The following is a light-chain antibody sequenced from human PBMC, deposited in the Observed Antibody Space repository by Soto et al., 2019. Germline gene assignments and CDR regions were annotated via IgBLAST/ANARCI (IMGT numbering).Light chain of an antibody. V-gene: IGKV1-39*01. J-gene: IGKJ1*01. Sequence: IQMTQSPSSLSASVGYRVSITCRASQYIDDYVAWYQQRPGKAPKLLIHDASSLQSGVPSRFSGSGSGTDFALTINSLQPEDFATIYCQQTYSTPWTFGQGTKVDI. CDR1: QYIDDY. CDR3: QQTYSTPWT. CDR2: DAS.